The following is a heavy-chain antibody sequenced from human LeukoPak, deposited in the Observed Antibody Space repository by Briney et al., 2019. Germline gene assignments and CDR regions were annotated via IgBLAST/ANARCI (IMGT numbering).Heavy chain of an antibody. CDR1: GGSISSSSYY. CDR2: IYYSGST. V-gene: IGHV4-39*01. Sequence: SETLSLTCTVSGGSISSSSYYWGWIRQPPGKGLEWIGSIYYSGSTYYNPSLKSRVTISVDTSKNQFSLKLSSVTAADTAVYYCARGPLILRSFDYWGQGTLVTVSS. CDR3: ARGPLILRSFDY. J-gene: IGHJ4*02. D-gene: IGHD2-15*01.